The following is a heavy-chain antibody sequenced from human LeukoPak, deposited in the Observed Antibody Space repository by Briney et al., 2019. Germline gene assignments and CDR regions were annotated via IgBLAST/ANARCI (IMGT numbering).Heavy chain of an antibody. J-gene: IGHJ5*02. CDR1: GFTFSSYA. V-gene: IGHV3-23*01. CDR3: LIRAYRRYYNWFDP. D-gene: IGHD2-15*01. Sequence: PGGSLRLSCAASGFTFSSYAMSWVRQAPGNGLEWVSAISGSGGSTYYADSVKGRFTISRDNSKNTLYLQMNSLRAEDTAVYYCLIRAYRRYYNWFDPWGQGTLVTVSS. CDR2: ISGSGGST.